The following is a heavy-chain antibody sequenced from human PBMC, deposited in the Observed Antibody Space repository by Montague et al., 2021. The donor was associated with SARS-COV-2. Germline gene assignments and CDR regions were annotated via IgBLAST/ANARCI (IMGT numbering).Heavy chain of an antibody. Sequence: SLRLSCAASGFTFSTFAMSWVRQAPGKGLEWVSAISLSGGSTYYADSVKGRFTISRDNSMNTLFLQMNSLRAEDTAVYYCAKGGVVVVAATDLDYWGQGTLVTVSS. CDR1: GFTFSTFA. CDR3: AKGGVVVVAATDLDY. V-gene: IGHV3-23*01. J-gene: IGHJ4*02. D-gene: IGHD2-15*01. CDR2: ISLSGGST.